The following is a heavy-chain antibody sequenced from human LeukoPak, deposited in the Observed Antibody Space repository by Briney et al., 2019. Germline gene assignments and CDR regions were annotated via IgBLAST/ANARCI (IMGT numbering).Heavy chain of an antibody. D-gene: IGHD2-2*01. CDR1: GGSISSYY. V-gene: IGHV4-4*07. Sequence: SETLSLTCTVSGGSISSYYWSWIRQPAGKGLEWIGRIYTSGSTNYNPSLKSRVTMSVDTSKNQFSLKLSSVTAADTAVYYCAREKGVEVPAAMDTADAFDIWGQGTMVTVSS. CDR3: AREKGVEVPAAMDTADAFDI. CDR2: IYTSGST. J-gene: IGHJ3*02.